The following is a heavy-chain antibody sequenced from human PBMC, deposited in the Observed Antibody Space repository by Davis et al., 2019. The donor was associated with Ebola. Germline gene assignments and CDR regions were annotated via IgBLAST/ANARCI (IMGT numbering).Heavy chain of an antibody. J-gene: IGHJ6*02. CDR2: ISSSSSYI. V-gene: IGHV3-21*04. CDR1: GFTFSSYS. CDR3: ARVIYYYYGMDV. D-gene: IGHD2-21*01. Sequence: GESLKISCAASGFTFSSYSMNWVRQAPGKGLEWVSSISSSSSYIYYADSVKGRFTISRDNSKNTMYLQMNSLRAEDTAFYYCARVIYYYYGMDVWGQGTTVTVSS.